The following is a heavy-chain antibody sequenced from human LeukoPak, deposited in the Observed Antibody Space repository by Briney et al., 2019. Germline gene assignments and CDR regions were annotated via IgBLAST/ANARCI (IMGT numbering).Heavy chain of an antibody. CDR1: GFTFSRYG. V-gene: IGHV3-33*01. CDR2: IWNDGSNK. J-gene: IGHJ5*02. D-gene: IGHD2-21*01. CDR3: ARELLKGGYNWFDP. Sequence: GRSLRLSCAASGFTFSRYGMHWVRHAPGKGLEGVAVIWNDGSNKYYADSVRGRFTISRDNSENTLYLQMNSLRAEDTAVYYCARELLKGGYNWFDPWGQGTLVTVSS.